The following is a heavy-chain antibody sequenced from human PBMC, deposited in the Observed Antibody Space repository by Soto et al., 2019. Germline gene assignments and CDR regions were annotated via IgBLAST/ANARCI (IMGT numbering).Heavy chain of an antibody. CDR2: IYHSGST. V-gene: IGHV4-4*02. CDR3: ARDRGGYSYGYLY. Sequence: PSATLCLTCAVSGGSISSGNWWSWVRQPPGKGLEWIGEIYHSGSTNYNPSLKSRVTISVDKSKNQFSLKLSSVTAADTAVYYCARDRGGYSYGYLYWGQGTLVTVSS. D-gene: IGHD5-18*01. CDR1: GGSISSGNW. J-gene: IGHJ4*02.